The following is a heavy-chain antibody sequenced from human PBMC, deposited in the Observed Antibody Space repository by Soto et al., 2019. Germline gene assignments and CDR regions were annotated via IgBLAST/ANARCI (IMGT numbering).Heavy chain of an antibody. D-gene: IGHD3-10*01. CDR3: ARDSVPSHSNYYYYYGMDV. V-gene: IGHV4-4*07. CDR2: IYTSGST. CDR1: GGSISSYY. J-gene: IGHJ6*02. Sequence: SETLSLTCTVSGGSISSYYWSWIRQPAGKGLEWIGRIYTSGSTNYNPSLKSRVTMSVDASKNQFSLKLSSVTAADTAVYYCARDSVPSHSNYYYYYGMDVWGQGTTVTVSS.